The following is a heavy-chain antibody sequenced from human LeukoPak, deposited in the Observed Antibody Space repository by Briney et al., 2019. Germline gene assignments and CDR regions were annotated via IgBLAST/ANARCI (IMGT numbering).Heavy chain of an antibody. D-gene: IGHD2-21*02. CDR2: ISGSGGST. CDR3: AKVREVVTAYDAFDI. V-gene: IGHV3-23*01. Sequence: PGGSLRLSCAASGFTFDDYAMSWVRQAPGKGLEWVSAISGSGGSTYYADSVKGRFTISRDNSKNTLYLQMNSLRAEDTAVYYCAKVREVVTAYDAFDIWGQGTMVTVSS. J-gene: IGHJ3*02. CDR1: GFTFDDYA.